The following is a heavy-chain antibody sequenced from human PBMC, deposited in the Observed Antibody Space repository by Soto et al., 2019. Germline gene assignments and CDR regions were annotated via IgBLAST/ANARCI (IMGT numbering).Heavy chain of an antibody. CDR2: IYWDDDR. CDR3: TPRPGQTSAVF. CDR1: GFSLSTSGVS. J-gene: IGHJ4*02. V-gene: IGHV2-5*02. Sequence: QITLRESGRTLVKPTQTLTLTCICSGFSLSTSGVSVGWIRQPPGKALEWLALIYWDDDRRYSPSLKSRLSTTKDTLIHHVVQPMTNVDPADTATYFCTPRPGQTSAVFWGPGTLVTVSS.